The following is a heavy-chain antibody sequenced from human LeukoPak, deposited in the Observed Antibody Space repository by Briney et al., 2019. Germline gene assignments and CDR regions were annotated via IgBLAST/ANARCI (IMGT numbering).Heavy chain of an antibody. CDR2: INHSGST. D-gene: IGHD5-18*01. V-gene: IGHV4-34*01. Sequence: SETLSLTCAVYGGSFSGYYWSWIRQPPGKGLEWIGEINHSGSTNYNPPLKSRVTISVDTSKNQFSLKLSSVTAADTAVYYCARGLRGVQLWLYFDYWGQGTLVTVSS. J-gene: IGHJ4*02. CDR1: GGSFSGYY. CDR3: ARGLRGVQLWLYFDY.